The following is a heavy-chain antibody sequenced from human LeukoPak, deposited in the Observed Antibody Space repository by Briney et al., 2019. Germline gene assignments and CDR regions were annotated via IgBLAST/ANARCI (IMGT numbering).Heavy chain of an antibody. CDR2: ISYDGSNK. CDR3: AKDDTGGSCYH. D-gene: IGHD2-15*01. V-gene: IGHV3-30*18. Sequence: GRSLRLSCAASGFTFSSYGMHWVRQAPGKGLEWVAVISYDGSNKYYADSVKGRFTISRDNSKNTLYLQMNSLRAEDTAVYYCAKDDTGGSCYHWGQGTLVTVSS. CDR1: GFTFSSYG. J-gene: IGHJ5*02.